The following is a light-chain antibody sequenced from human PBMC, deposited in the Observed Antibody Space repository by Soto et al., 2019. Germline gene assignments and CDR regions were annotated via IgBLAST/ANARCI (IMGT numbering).Light chain of an antibody. Sequence: QSALTQPASVSGSPGQSITISCTGTTSDIGSYDLVSWYQQHPGKAPKLMIFEDSKRPSGVSNRFSGSKSGNTASLTISGLQGEDEADYYCCSYAGSSTFYVVFGGGTKLTVL. CDR1: TSDIGSYDL. V-gene: IGLV2-23*02. CDR2: EDS. CDR3: CSYAGSSTFYVV. J-gene: IGLJ2*01.